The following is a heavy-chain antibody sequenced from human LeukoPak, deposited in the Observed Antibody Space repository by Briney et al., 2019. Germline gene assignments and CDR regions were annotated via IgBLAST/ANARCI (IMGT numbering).Heavy chain of an antibody. V-gene: IGHV3-48*03. CDR1: GFTFSSYE. Sequence: GGSLRLSCAASGFTFSSYEMNWVRQAQGKGLEWVSYISSSGSTIYYADSVKGRFTISRDNAKNSLYLQMNSLRAEDTAVYYCAREWTRSLGIPDYWGQGTLVTVSS. D-gene: IGHD3-16*01. CDR3: AREWTRSLGIPDY. CDR2: ISSSGSTI. J-gene: IGHJ4*02.